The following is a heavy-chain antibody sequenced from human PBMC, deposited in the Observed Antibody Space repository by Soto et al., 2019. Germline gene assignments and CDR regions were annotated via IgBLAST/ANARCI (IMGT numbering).Heavy chain of an antibody. J-gene: IGHJ6*03. Sequence: ASVKVSWKACGDGLTSYAMHWVRQEKGQRLEWMGWINAGNGNTKYSQKFQRRVTITRDTSASTAYMELSSLRSEDTAVYYCARGPESYYDFWSGYYRASFDYYYMDVWVKGTTVTVSS. CDR1: GDGLTSYA. V-gene: IGHV1-3*01. CDR3: ARGPESYYDFWSGYYRASFDYYYMDV. CDR2: INAGNGNT. D-gene: IGHD3-3*01.